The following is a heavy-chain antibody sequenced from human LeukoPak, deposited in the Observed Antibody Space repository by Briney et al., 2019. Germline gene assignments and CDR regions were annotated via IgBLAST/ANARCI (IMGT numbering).Heavy chain of an antibody. CDR2: INHSGST. CDR3: ARGRSLGY. Sequence: SETLSLTCAVYGGSFSGYYWSWIRQPPGKGLEWIGEINHSGSTNYNPSLKSRVTISVDTSKNQFSLKLSSVTAADTAVYYCARGRSLGYWGQGTLVTISS. CDR1: GGSFSGYY. J-gene: IGHJ4*02. D-gene: IGHD3-16*01. V-gene: IGHV4-34*01.